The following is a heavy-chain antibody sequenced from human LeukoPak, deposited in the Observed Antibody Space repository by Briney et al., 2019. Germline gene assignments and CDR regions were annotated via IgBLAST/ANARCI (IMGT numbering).Heavy chain of an antibody. CDR1: GGTFSSYA. J-gene: IGHJ3*02. CDR2: IIPIFGTA. V-gene: IGHV1-69*06. D-gene: IGHD6-13*01. CDR3: ARFARRPGIAAAGNDAFDI. Sequence: GASVKVSCKASGGTFSSYAISWVRQAPGQGLEWMGGIIPIFGTANYAQKFQGRVTITADKSTSTAYMELSSLRSEDTAVYYCARFARRPGIAAAGNDAFDIWGQGTMVTVSS.